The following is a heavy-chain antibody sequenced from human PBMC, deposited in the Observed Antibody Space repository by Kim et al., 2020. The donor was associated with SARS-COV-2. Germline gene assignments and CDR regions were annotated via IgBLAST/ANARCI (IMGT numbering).Heavy chain of an antibody. D-gene: IGHD4-17*01. J-gene: IGHJ4*02. V-gene: IGHV3-7*03. Sequence: NQHGSVKRSVDSVKGRFTISRDNAKNSLYLQMDTLGAEDTALYYCTTGTTYWGQGTLVTVSS. CDR2: NQHGSVK. CDR3: TTGTTY.